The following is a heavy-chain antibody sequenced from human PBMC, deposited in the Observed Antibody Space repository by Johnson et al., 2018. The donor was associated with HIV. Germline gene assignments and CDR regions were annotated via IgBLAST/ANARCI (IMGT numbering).Heavy chain of an antibody. CDR1: GFTFSSYA. CDR3: TTDSEGHVFDI. CDR2: ISGSGGST. J-gene: IGHJ3*02. V-gene: IGHV3-23*04. Sequence: VQLVESGGGVVQPGRSLRLSCAASGFTFSSYAMHWVRQAPGKGLEWVSAISGSGGSTYYADSVRGRFSISRDNAKNTLYLQMDSLKSEDTAVYYCTTDSEGHVFDIWGQGTMVTVSS.